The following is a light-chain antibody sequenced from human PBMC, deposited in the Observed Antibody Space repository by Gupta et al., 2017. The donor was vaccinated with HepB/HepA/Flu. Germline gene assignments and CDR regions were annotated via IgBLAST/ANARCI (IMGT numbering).Light chain of an antibody. J-gene: IGKJ3*01. CDR2: KVS. CDR3: WQGENTSPLT. Sequence: DDVMTQSPLSLPVTLGQPAPISCRSSQSLVYSDGNTSLNWFQQRTGQSPRRLIYKVSNWDSGVPDRFCGSGSGTNLSLNISSVEAEDVCVVYCWQGENTSPLTFGQGTXVDIK. CDR1: QSLVYSDGNTS. V-gene: IGKV2D-30*01.